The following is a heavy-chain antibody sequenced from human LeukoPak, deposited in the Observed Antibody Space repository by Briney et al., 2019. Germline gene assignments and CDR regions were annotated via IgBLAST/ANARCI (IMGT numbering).Heavy chain of an antibody. CDR1: GFTFSSYA. CDR3: ARDNDLLRYFDWPLDY. J-gene: IGHJ4*02. D-gene: IGHD3-9*01. V-gene: IGHV3-23*01. Sequence: GGSLRLSCAASGFTFSSYAMSWVRQAPGKGLEWVSAISGSGGRTYYADSVKGRFTNPRDNSKNTLYLQMNSLRAEDTAVYYCARDNDLLRYFDWPLDYWGQGTLVTVYS. CDR2: ISGSGGRT.